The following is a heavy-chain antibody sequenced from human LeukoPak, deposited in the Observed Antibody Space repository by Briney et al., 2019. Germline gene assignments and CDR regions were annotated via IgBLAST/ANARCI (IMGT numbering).Heavy chain of an antibody. CDR3: ARGGYHAYYLDY. D-gene: IGHD5-18*01. V-gene: IGHV3-9*01. Sequence: EAGRSLRLSCATSGFTFDDYAMHWVRQAPGKGLVWVSRSGGTVTNYADSVKGRLTTSRDNAKNTLYLQMNSLRAEDTAVYYCARGGYHAYYLDYWGQGSLVTVSS. CDR2: SGGTVT. CDR1: GFTFDDYA. J-gene: IGHJ4*02.